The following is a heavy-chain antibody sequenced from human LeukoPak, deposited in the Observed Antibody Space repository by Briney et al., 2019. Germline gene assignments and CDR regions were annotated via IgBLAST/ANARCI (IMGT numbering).Heavy chain of an antibody. Sequence: PGGSLRLSCAASGFTFSSHGMNWVRQAPGKGLEWVSGSGSGGNTYYADSVKGRFTISRDNSKNTLYLQMNSLRADDTAVYYCVKNSGTCRYWYFHLWGRGALVTVSS. V-gene: IGHV3-23*01. CDR1: GFTFSSHG. D-gene: IGHD1-26*01. CDR3: VKNSGTCRYWYFHL. J-gene: IGHJ2*01. CDR2: SGSGGNT.